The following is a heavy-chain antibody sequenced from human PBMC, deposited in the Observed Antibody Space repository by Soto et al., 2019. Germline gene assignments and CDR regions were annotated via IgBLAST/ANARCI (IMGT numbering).Heavy chain of an antibody. CDR1: GYSFTSYW. D-gene: IGHD1-26*01. V-gene: IGHV5-10-1*01. CDR2: IDPSDSYT. CDR3: ARTPGSVGATKDY. J-gene: IGHJ4*02. Sequence: GESLKISCKGSGYSFTSYWISWVRQMPGKGLEWMGRIDPSDSYTNYSPSFQGHVTISADKFISTAYLQWSSLKASDTAMYYCARTPGSVGATKDYWGQGTLVTVSS.